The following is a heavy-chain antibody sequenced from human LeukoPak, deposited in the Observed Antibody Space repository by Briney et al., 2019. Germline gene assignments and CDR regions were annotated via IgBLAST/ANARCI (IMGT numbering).Heavy chain of an antibody. J-gene: IGHJ4*02. Sequence: SETLSLTCTVSGGSITSNTNYWGWIRQPPGKGLEWIGNIYYSGTTYYNPSLKSRVTISVDTSKNQFSLKLNSVTAADTAVYYCARRLKTAVAEYYFDYWGQGTLVTVSS. V-gene: IGHV4-39*01. CDR1: GGSITSNTNY. CDR3: ARRLKTAVAEYYFDY. D-gene: IGHD6-19*01. CDR2: IYYSGTT.